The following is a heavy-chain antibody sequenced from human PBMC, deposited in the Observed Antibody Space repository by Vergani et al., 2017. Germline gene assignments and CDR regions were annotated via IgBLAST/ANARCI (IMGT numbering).Heavy chain of an antibody. J-gene: IGHJ4*02. D-gene: IGHD4-17*01. V-gene: IGHV3-73*01. CDR2: IRSKANSYAT. CDR1: GFTFSGSA. CDR3: TRQPYGDXRGY. Sequence: VQLVESGGGVVQPGRSLRLSCAASGFTFSGSAMHWVRQASGKGLEWVGRIRSKANSYATAYAASVKGRFTISRDDSKNTAYLQMNSLKTEDTAVYYCTRQPYGDXRGYWGQGTLVTVSS.